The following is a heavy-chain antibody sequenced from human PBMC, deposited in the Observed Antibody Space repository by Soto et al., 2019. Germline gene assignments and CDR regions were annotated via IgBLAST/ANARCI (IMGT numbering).Heavy chain of an antibody. CDR3: ARQYGYSYGSYFDY. V-gene: IGHV4-39*01. D-gene: IGHD5-18*01. CDR1: GGSISSSSYY. J-gene: IGHJ4*02. CDR2: IYYSGST. Sequence: PSETLSLTCTVSGGSISSSSYYWGWIRQPPGKGLEWIGSIYYSGSTYYNPSLKSRVTISVDTSKNQFSLKLSSVTAADTAVYYCARQYGYSYGSYFDYWGQGTLVTV.